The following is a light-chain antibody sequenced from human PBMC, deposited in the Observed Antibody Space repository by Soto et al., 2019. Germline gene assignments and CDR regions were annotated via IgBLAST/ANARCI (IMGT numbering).Light chain of an antibody. J-gene: IGKJ1*01. V-gene: IGKV3-20*01. CDR3: QDYGTSAPWT. Sequence: VLTQSPGTLSLSPGERTTISCRASQHIRGNELAWYQQKPGQPPRLLIYRVSSRAPGIPDRFSGRGSGTEFTLTISRLEPEDFAVYYCQDYGTSAPWTFGQGTRVEIK. CDR2: RVS. CDR1: QHIRGNE.